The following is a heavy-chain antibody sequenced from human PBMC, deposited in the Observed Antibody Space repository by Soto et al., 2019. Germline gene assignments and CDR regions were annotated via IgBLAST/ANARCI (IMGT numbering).Heavy chain of an antibody. J-gene: IGHJ4*02. D-gene: IGHD1-26*01. CDR1: GFTFSSHW. Sequence: GGSLRLSCAASGFTFSSHWMHWCRQAPRKGLVWVSGISGDGGSTYYADSVKGRFTISRDNAKNTLYLQMNSLRAEDTAVYYCARGGNYVFDYWGQGALVTVSS. V-gene: IGHV3-74*01. CDR2: ISGDGGST. CDR3: ARGGNYVFDY.